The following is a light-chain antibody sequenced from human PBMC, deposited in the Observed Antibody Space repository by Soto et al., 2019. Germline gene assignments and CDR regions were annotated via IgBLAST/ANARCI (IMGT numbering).Light chain of an antibody. V-gene: IGKV3-20*01. Sequence: IVLTKYTDILSLSPGERASLSCGASQSITSSFLAWYQQKPGQAPRLLIYGASSRATGIPDRFSGAGSETDFTLTINRLEPEDFAVYYCQQYENSPITFGQGTRLE. CDR1: QSITSSF. J-gene: IGKJ5*01. CDR2: GAS. CDR3: QQYENSPIT.